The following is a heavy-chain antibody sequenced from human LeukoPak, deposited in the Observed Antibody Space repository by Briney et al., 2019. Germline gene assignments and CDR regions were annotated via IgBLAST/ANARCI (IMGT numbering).Heavy chain of an antibody. D-gene: IGHD6-19*01. CDR3: ARAVAGVDFDY. CDR1: GESFSGYY. Sequence: SETLSLTCAVYGESFSGYYWTWIRQPPGKGLEWIGEINHSGSTNYNPSLKSRVTMSVDTSKNQFPLKLSSVTAADTAVYYCARAVAGVDFDYWGQGTLVTVSS. CDR2: INHSGST. V-gene: IGHV4-34*01. J-gene: IGHJ4*02.